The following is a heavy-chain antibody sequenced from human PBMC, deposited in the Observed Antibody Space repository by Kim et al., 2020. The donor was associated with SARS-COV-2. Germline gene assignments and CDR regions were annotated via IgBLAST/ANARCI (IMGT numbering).Heavy chain of an antibody. CDR1: GGSISSGGYY. V-gene: IGHV4-31*03. CDR2: IYYSGST. CDR3: ARWVSKTNKDFDY. Sequence: SETLSLTCTVSGGSISSGGYYWSWIRQHPGKGLEWIGYIYYSGSTYYNPSLKSRVTISVDTSKNQFSLKLSSVTAADTAVYYCARWVSKTNKDFDYWGQGTLVTVSS. J-gene: IGHJ4*02.